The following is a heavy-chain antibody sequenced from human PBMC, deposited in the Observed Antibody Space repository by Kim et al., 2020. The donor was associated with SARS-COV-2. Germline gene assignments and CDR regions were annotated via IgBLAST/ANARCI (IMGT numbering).Heavy chain of an antibody. Sequence: GGSLRLSCAASGFTFSSYWMSWVRQAPGKGLEWVANIKQDGSEKYYVDSVKGRFTISRDNAKNSLYLQMNRLRAEDTAVYYCARDLAVVSKNHYYYGMDVWGQGTTVTVSS. D-gene: IGHD2-15*01. CDR2: IKQDGSEK. CDR1: GFTFSSYW. J-gene: IGHJ6*02. V-gene: IGHV3-7*01. CDR3: ARDLAVVSKNHYYYGMDV.